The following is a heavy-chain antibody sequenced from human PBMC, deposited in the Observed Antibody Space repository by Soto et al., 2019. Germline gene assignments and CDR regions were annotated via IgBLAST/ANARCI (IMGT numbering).Heavy chain of an antibody. CDR3: ARRGGYGYGFNSYYFDC. D-gene: IGHD5-18*01. Sequence: QVQLQESGPGLVKPSQTLSLTCTVSGGSISSGGYYWSWIRQHPGKGLEWIGYIYYSGSTYYNPSLKSRVTISVDTSKNQFSLKLSSVTAADTAVYYCARRGGYGYGFNSYYFDCWGQGTLVTVSS. V-gene: IGHV4-31*03. CDR1: GGSISSGGYY. CDR2: IYYSGST. J-gene: IGHJ4*02.